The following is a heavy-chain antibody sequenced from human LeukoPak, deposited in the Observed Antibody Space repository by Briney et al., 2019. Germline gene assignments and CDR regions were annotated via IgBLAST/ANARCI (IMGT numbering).Heavy chain of an antibody. Sequence: PGGSLRLSCAASGFTFRSYTMTWVRQAPGKGLEWVSSISSSSGYIYYADSLKGRFTISRENAKNSLYLQVSSLRAEDTAVYYCAREAGSSSSLDFWGQGTLVTVSS. CDR2: ISSSSGYI. J-gene: IGHJ4*02. V-gene: IGHV3-21*01. D-gene: IGHD6-6*01. CDR3: AREAGSSSSLDF. CDR1: GFTFRSYT.